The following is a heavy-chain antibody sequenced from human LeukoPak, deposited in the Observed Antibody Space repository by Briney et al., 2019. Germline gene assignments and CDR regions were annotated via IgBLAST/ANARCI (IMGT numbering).Heavy chain of an antibody. J-gene: IGHJ4*02. CDR3: ARDRTKHTVTTHFDL. D-gene: IGHD4-17*01. CDR1: GDSISSNSDY. V-gene: IGHV4-39*07. CDR2: AYYRGSR. Sequence: SETLSLTCTVSGDSISSNSDYWGWIRQPPGKGLEWIVSAYYRGSRDYNPCIKSRVTISVETSKNQLSLRLDSVTAADTAVYYCARDRTKHTVTTHFDLWGQGSLVGVSS.